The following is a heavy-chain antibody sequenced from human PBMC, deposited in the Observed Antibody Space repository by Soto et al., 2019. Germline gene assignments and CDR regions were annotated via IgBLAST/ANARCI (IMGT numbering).Heavy chain of an antibody. Sequence: SENLSPTCSVSGDSVSRGSYHWSWIRQPPGKGLEWIGFKPYTGSPDYNPSLKSRVVISIDRSKNQFSLKLSSVTATDTAVYFCAKVGWGGDSWGQGTLVTVSS. CDR2: KPYTGSP. D-gene: IGHD7-27*01. CDR1: GDSVSRGSYH. V-gene: IGHV4-61*01. J-gene: IGHJ4*02. CDR3: AKVGWGGDS.